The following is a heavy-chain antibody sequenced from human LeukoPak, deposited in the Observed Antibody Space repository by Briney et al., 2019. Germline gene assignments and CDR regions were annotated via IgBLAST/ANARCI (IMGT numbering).Heavy chain of an antibody. CDR1: GGSINSGGYS. Sequence: SQTLSLTCTVSGGSINSGGYSWSWIRQHPGKGLEWIGYIYYSGSTYYNPSLKSRVTISVDTSKNQFSLKLSSVTAADTAVYYCARDSGGGSRIYWGQGTLVTVSS. J-gene: IGHJ4*02. D-gene: IGHD2-15*01. V-gene: IGHV4-31*03. CDR2: IYYSGST. CDR3: ARDSGGGSRIY.